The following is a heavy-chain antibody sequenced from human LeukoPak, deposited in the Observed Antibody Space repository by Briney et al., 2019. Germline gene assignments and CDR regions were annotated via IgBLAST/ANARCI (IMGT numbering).Heavy chain of an antibody. CDR3: ARTNAFDI. V-gene: IGHV4-59*01. Sequence: SSETLSLTCTVSGGSISPYHWSWIRQPPGKGLEWIGYIYYSGSTNYNPSLKSRVTISVDTSKNQFSLRLSSVTAADTAVYYCARTNAFDIWGQGTVVTVSS. CDR1: GGSISPYH. CDR2: IYYSGST. J-gene: IGHJ3*02.